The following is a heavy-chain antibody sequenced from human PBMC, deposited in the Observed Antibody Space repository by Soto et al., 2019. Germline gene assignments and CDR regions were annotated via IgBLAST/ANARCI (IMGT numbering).Heavy chain of an antibody. V-gene: IGHV1-18*01. CDR3: ARAPGIAARTTSYYYYYYYMDV. J-gene: IGHJ6*03. Sequence: ASVKVSCKVSGYTFTSYGISWVRQAPGQGLEWMGWISAYNGNTNYAQKLQGRVTMTTDTSTSTAYMELRSLRSDDTAVYYCARAPGIAARTTSYYYYYYYMDVWGKGTTVTV. CDR1: GYTFTSYG. CDR2: ISAYNGNT. D-gene: IGHD6-6*01.